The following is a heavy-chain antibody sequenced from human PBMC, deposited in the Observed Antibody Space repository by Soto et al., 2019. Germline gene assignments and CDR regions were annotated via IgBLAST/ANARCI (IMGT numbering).Heavy chain of an antibody. V-gene: IGHV3-23*01. CDR3: AKDSPIDYGDYAQCYFQH. CDR1: GFTFSSYA. D-gene: IGHD4-17*01. CDR2: ISGSGGST. Sequence: PGGSLRLSCAASGFTFSSYAMSWVRQAPGKGLEWVSAISGSGGSTYYADTVKGRFTISRDNSKNTLYLQMNSLRAEDTAVFYCAKDSPIDYGDYAQCYFQHWGQGTLVTVSS. J-gene: IGHJ1*01.